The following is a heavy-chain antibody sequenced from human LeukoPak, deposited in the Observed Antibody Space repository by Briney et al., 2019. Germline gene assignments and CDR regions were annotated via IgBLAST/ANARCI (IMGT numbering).Heavy chain of an antibody. CDR2: ISTTGGST. CDR3: AKDWTTVVTPKGYYFDS. V-gene: IGHV3-23*01. CDR1: GFSFNNYA. J-gene: IGHJ4*02. Sequence: GSLRLSCAASGFSFNNYAMSWVRQAPGKGLEWVSAISTTGGSTYYADSVKGRFTVSRDNSKNTLSLQMDSLRVEDTALYYCAKDWTTVVTPKGYYFDSWGQGTLVTVSS. D-gene: IGHD4-23*01.